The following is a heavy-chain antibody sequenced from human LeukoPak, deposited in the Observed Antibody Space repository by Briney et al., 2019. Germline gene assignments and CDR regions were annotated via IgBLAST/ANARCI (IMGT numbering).Heavy chain of an antibody. D-gene: IGHD4-23*01. V-gene: IGHV3-7*01. CDR1: GFTFTCCW. CDR2: IKQDGREK. Sequence: PGGSLRLSCAASGFTFTCCWMSWLRQTPGKGLEWVASIKQDGREKFYADSVKGRFTISRDNAKNSLYLQVNSLRAEDTAVYYCARVPGVTRYFDSWGQGSLVTVSS. CDR3: ARVPGVTRYFDS. J-gene: IGHJ4*02.